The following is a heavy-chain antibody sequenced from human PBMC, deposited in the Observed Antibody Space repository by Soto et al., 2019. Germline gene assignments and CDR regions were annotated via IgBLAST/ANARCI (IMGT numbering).Heavy chain of an antibody. J-gene: IGHJ4*02. D-gene: IGHD4-4*01. CDR3: AIKGHDYSNYEDGVFDY. CDR2: IYHSGST. Sequence: SETLSLTCAVSGGSISSSNWWSWVRQPPGKGLEWIGEIYHSGSTNYNPSLKSRVTISVDTSKNQFSLKLSSVTAADTAVYYCAIKGHDYSNYEDGVFDYWGQGTLVTVSS. CDR1: GGSISSSNW. V-gene: IGHV4-4*02.